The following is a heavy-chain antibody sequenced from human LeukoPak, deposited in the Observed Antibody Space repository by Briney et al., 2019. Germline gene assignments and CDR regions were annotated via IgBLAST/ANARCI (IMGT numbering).Heavy chain of an antibody. Sequence: PSETLSLTCTVYGGSISSYYWSWIRQPPGKGLEWIGYISYSGSTNYNPSLKSRVTISVDTSKNQFSLKLSSVTAADTAVYYCARAIVGATTFDYWGQGTLVTVSS. V-gene: IGHV4-59*01. CDR3: ARAIVGATTFDY. D-gene: IGHD1-26*01. CDR1: GGSISSYY. J-gene: IGHJ4*02. CDR2: ISYSGST.